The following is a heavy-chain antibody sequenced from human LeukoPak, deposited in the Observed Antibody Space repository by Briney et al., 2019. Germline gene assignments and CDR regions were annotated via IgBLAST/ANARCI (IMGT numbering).Heavy chain of an antibody. D-gene: IGHD2-15*01. CDR2: IKSKTDGGTT. V-gene: IGHV3-15*01. CDR3: TTVRGFCSGRSCLGY. CDR1: GFTLSNYW. Sequence: GGSLRLSCAASGFTLSNYWMSWVRQAPGKGLEWVGRIKSKTDGGTTDYAAPVKGRFTISRDDSKNTLYLQMNRLKTEDTAVFYCTTVRGFCSGRSCLGYWGQGTLVTVSS. J-gene: IGHJ4*02.